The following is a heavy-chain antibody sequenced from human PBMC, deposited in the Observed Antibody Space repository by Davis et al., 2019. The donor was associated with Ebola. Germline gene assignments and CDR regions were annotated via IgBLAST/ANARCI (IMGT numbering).Heavy chain of an antibody. D-gene: IGHD6-13*01. V-gene: IGHV3-30*18. CDR3: AKDRGRFGAAAATG. CDR1: GFTFSSYG. Sequence: PGGSLRLSCAASGFTFSSYGMHWVRQAPGKGLEWVAVISYDGSNKYYADSVKGRFTISRDNSKNTLYLQMNSLRAEDTAVYYCAKDRGRFGAAAATGWGQGTLVTVSS. J-gene: IGHJ4*02. CDR2: ISYDGSNK.